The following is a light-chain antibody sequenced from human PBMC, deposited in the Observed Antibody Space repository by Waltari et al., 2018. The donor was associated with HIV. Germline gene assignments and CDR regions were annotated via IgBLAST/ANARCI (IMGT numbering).Light chain of an antibody. CDR1: SSDVGSYNL. J-gene: IGLJ3*02. CDR3: CSYAGSSNWV. Sequence: QSALTQPASVSGSPGQSITISCTGSSSDVGSYNLVSWYQQHPSKAPKLMIFEGIKRPSGVSNRFSGSNSGNTASLTISGLQAEDEADYYCCSYAGSSNWVFGGGTKLTVL. V-gene: IGLV2-23*01. CDR2: EGI.